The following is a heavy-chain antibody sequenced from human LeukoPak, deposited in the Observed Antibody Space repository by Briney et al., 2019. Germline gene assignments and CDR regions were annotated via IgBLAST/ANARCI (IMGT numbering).Heavy chain of an antibody. CDR1: GGSISTSNYY. Sequence: SETLSLTCTVSGGSISTSNYYWGWIRQPPGKGLEWIGNIFYSGSTYYSPSLKSRVTISLDTSRNQFSLKLNSVTAADTAVYYCARDHGAVAGPDDWFDPWGQGTLVTVSS. CDR3: ARDHGAVAGPDDWFDP. CDR2: IFYSGST. D-gene: IGHD6-19*01. J-gene: IGHJ5*02. V-gene: IGHV4-39*07.